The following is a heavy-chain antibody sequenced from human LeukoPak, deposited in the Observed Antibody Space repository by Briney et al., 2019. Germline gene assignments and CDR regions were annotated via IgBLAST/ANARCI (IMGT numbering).Heavy chain of an antibody. J-gene: IGHJ4*02. CDR2: LKSSGDTT. Sequence: GASVKVSCKTSGYTFTSYHIHWVRQAPGQGLEWVGILKSSGDTTVYAQKFQGRVTVTRDTSTSTAYMELSSLSSEDTALYYCVREEAHTYNFDFWGPGTLVTVSS. CDR1: GYTFTSYH. D-gene: IGHD5-18*01. CDR3: VREEAHTYNFDF. V-gene: IGHV1-46*01.